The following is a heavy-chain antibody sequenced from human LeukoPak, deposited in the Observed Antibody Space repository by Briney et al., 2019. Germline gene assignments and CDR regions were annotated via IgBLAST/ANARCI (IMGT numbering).Heavy chain of an antibody. CDR2: ISGSGGST. V-gene: IGHV3-23*01. D-gene: IGHD4-23*01. J-gene: IGHJ4*02. Sequence: PGGSLRLSCAASGFTFSSYAMSWVRQAPGKGLEWVSAISGSGGSTYYADSVKGRFTTSRDNAKNSLYLQMNSLRAGDTAVYYCARDYGGNYFDYWGQGTLVTVSS. CDR1: GFTFSSYA. CDR3: ARDYGGNYFDY.